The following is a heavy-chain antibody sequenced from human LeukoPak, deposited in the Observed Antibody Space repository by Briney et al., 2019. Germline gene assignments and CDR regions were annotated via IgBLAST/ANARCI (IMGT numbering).Heavy chain of an antibody. CDR3: ARNRGYGGYDSDY. CDR2: ISSSGTTI. D-gene: IGHD5-12*01. J-gene: IGHJ4*02. CDR1: GFGFSDYY. Sequence: PGGSLRLSCAASGFGFSDYYMTWIRQAPGKGLEWVSYISSSGTTIYYADPVKGRFTISRDNAKNSLYLQMNSLRAEDTAVYYCARNRGYGGYDSDYWGQGTLVTVSS. V-gene: IGHV3-11*01.